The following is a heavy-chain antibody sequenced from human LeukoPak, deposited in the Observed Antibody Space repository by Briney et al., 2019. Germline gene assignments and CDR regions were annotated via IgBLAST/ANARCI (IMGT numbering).Heavy chain of an antibody. CDR3: ARDGSIAVKNWFDP. V-gene: IGHV3-23*01. Sequence: PGGSLRLSCAASGFTFSSYGMSWVRQAPGKGLEWVSGISGSGGRTYYADSVKGRFTISGDNSKNTLYLQMNSLRAEDTAVYYCARDGSIAVKNWFDPWGQGTLVTVSS. J-gene: IGHJ5*02. D-gene: IGHD6-19*01. CDR1: GFTFSSYG. CDR2: ISGSGGRT.